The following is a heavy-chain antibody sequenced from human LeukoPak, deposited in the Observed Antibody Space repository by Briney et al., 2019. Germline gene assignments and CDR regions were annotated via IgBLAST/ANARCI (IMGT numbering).Heavy chain of an antibody. J-gene: IGHJ4*02. Sequence: SGTLSLTCAVSGGSISSSNWWSWVRQPPGKGLDWIGEIYHSGSTNYNPSRKSRVTISVDKSKNQFSLKLSSVTAADTSVYYCAALAVAGVTLDYWGQGTLVTVSS. V-gene: IGHV4-4*02. CDR1: GGSISSSNW. CDR3: AALAVAGVTLDY. D-gene: IGHD6-19*01. CDR2: IYHSGST.